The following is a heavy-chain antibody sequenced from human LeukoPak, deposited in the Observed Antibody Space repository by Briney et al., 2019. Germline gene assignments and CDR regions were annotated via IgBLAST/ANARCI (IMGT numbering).Heavy chain of an antibody. V-gene: IGHV3-33*01. CDR3: ARDRGYCSSTSCRDPYYYYGMDV. CDR1: GFTFSSYG. Sequence: PGGSLRLSCAASGFTFSSYGMHWVRQAPGKGLEWVAVIWYDGSNKYYADSVKGRLTISRDNSKNTLYLQMNSLRAEDTAVYYCARDRGYCSSTSCRDPYYYYGMDVWGQGTTVTVSS. J-gene: IGHJ6*02. CDR2: IWYDGSNK. D-gene: IGHD2-2*01.